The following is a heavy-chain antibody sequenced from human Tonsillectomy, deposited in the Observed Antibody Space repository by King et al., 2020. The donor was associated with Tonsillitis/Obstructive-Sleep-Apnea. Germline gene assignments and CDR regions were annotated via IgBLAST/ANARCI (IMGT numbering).Heavy chain of an antibody. Sequence: VQLVESGGNLVQPGGSLRLSCAASGLTVSSNYMSWVRQAPGKGLDWVSLIYSDGSSFHADSVKGRFTISRDNSKNTLYLQMNSLRAEDTAMYYCARARSLDYDGDAFDIWGQGTMVTVSS. CDR3: ARARSLDYDGDAFDI. D-gene: IGHD3-3*01. V-gene: IGHV3-66*01. CDR2: IYSDGSS. J-gene: IGHJ3*02. CDR1: GLTVSSNY.